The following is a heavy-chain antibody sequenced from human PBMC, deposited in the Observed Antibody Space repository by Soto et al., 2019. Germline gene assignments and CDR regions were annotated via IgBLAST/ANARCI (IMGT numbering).Heavy chain of an antibody. CDR1: GFIFSNAW. D-gene: IGHD6-6*01. J-gene: IGHJ4*02. CDR3: ATGLSSSSSG. CDR2: IKSKTDGGTT. Sequence: EVQLLESGGGLVEPGGSLRLSCAASGFIFSNAWMSWVRQAPGKGLEWVGRIKSKTDGGTTDYGAAVKGRFTISRDDSKNTTYLQMDSLKTEDTAVYYCATGLSSSSSGWGQGTLVTVSS. V-gene: IGHV3-15*01.